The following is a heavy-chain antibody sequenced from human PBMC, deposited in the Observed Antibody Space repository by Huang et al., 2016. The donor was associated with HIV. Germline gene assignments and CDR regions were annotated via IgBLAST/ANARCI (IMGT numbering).Heavy chain of an antibody. V-gene: IGHV1-69*13. D-gene: IGHD3-16*01. CDR3: AKRGGAWGSPYAFDL. CDR1: GGSFNNFG. CDR2: IIPRVGTR. Sequence: QVQLVQSGAEVRKPGSSVKVSCRASGGSFNNFGINWVRQAPGQGLEGMGGIIPRVGTRNDAQRFKDRVTITADETTGVVHLEVTSLRSDDTAVYFCAKRGGAWGSPYAFDLWGPGTMVTVSS. J-gene: IGHJ3*01.